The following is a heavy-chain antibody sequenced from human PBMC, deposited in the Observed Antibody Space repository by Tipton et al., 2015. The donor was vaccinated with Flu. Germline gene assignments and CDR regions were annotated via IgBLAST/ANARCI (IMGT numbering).Heavy chain of an antibody. J-gene: IGHJ4*02. CDR3: ARHTGDSVRGLIDY. V-gene: IGHV4-38-2*01. CDR1: GDSLDNRYY. CDR2: IFHSGTT. Sequence: TLSLTCSVSGDSLDNRYYWGWVRRPPGKGLEWIGTIFHSGTTYYNPSLKTRLTISVDTSKNQFSLRLSSVTAADTAVYYCARHTGDSVRGLIDYWGQGTLVTVSS. D-gene: IGHD3-10*02.